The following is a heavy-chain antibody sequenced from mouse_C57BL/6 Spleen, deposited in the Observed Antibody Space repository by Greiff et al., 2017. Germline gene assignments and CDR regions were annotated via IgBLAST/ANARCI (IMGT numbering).Heavy chain of an antibody. CDR2: IYPGDGDT. CDR3: ARSNWDVGAMDY. D-gene: IGHD4-1*01. V-gene: IGHV1-82*01. CDR1: GYAFSGSW. J-gene: IGHJ4*01. Sequence: QVQLQQSGPELVKPGASVKISCKASGYAFSGSWMNWVKQRPGKGLEWIGRIYPGDGDTNYNGKFKGKATLTADKSSSTAYMQLSSLTSEDSAVYFCARSNWDVGAMDYWGQGTSVTVSS.